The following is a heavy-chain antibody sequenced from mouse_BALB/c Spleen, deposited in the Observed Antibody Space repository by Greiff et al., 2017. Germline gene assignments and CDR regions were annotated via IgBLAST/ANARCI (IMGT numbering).Heavy chain of an antibody. V-gene: IGHV5-12-2*01. J-gene: IGHJ4*01. CDR3: ARQGGLRRAMDY. Sequence: DVKLVESGGGLVQPGGSLKLSCAASGFTFSSYTMSWVRQTPEKRLEWVAYISNGGGSTYYPDTVKGRFTISRDNAKNTLYLQMSSLRSEDTAMYYCARQGGLRRAMDYWGQGTSVTVSS. D-gene: IGHD2-2*01. CDR2: ISNGGGST. CDR1: GFTFSSYT.